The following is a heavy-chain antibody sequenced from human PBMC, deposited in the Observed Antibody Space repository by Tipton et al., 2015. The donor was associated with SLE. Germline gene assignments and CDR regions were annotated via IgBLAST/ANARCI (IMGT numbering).Heavy chain of an antibody. CDR2: ISYDGSNK. CDR1: GFTFSNYV. CDR3: ARVWGGVYFDY. D-gene: IGHD3-16*01. J-gene: IGHJ4*02. V-gene: IGHV3-30*04. Sequence: SLRLSCAASGFTFSNYVMHWVRQAPGKGLEWVAVISYDGSNKYYADSVKGRFTISRDNAKNSLYLQMNSLRAEDTAVYYCARVWGGVYFDYWGQGTLVTVSS.